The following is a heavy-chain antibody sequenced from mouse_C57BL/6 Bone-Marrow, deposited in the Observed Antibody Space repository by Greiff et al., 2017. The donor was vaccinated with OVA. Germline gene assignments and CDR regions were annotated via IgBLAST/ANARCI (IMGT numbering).Heavy chain of an antibody. CDR1: GYTFTDYN. CDR2: INPNNGGT. CDR3: ARGYYGSSPYYFDY. D-gene: IGHD1-1*01. V-gene: IGHV1-22*01. J-gene: IGHJ2*01. Sequence: VQLKQSGPELVKPGASVKMSCKASGYTFTDYNMHWVKQSHGKSLEWIGYINPNNGGTSYNQKFKGKATLTVNKSSSTAYMELRSLTSEDSAVYYCARGYYGSSPYYFDYWGQGTTLTVSS.